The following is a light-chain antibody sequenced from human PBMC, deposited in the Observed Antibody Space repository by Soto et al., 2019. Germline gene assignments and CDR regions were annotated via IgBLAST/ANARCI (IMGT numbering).Light chain of an antibody. V-gene: IGKV1-39*01. Sequence: DIQMTQSPSSLSASLGDSVTITCRASQNINNNLNWYQQKPGKAPKILIYAASTLQSGVPSGFRGSGSGTYFTLTIKSLQPEDFATYYCQQSFTVPLTFGGGTRVEIK. CDR3: QQSFTVPLT. CDR1: QNINNN. J-gene: IGKJ4*01. CDR2: AAS.